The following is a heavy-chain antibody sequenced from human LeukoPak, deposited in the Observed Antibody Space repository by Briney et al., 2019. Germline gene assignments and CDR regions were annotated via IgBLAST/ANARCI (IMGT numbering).Heavy chain of an antibody. CDR2: IIPIFGTV. Sequence: GSSVKVSCKASGGTFSSYAISWVRQAPGQGLEWMGGIIPIFGTVNYAQKFQGRVTITTDESTSTAYMELSSLRSEDTAVYYCARAYCGGDCPKEYFQHWGQGTLVTVSS. D-gene: IGHD2-21*02. CDR3: ARAYCGGDCPKEYFQH. V-gene: IGHV1-69*05. CDR1: GGTFSSYA. J-gene: IGHJ1*01.